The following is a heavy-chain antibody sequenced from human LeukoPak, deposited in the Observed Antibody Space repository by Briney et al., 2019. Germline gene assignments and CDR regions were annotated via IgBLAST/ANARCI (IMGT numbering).Heavy chain of an antibody. J-gene: IGHJ4*02. V-gene: IGHV3-33*08. CDR2: IWYDGSNK. CDR3: AREYCSGTSCYGYFDY. Sequence: GGSLRLSCEASGFTFSSLAMHWVRQAPGKGLEWVAVIWYDGSNKCYADSVKGRFTISRDTAKNSLSLQMNSLRAEDTAVYYCAREYCSGTSCYGYFDYWGQGTLVTVSS. D-gene: IGHD2-2*01. CDR1: GFTFSSLA.